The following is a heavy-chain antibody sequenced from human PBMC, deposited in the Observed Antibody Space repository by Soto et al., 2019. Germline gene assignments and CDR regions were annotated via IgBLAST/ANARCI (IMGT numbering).Heavy chain of an antibody. CDR1: GVTFSSYA. J-gene: IGHJ6*02. V-gene: IGHV1-69*13. CDR3: ARSLGDGYNLNYYYYGMDV. CDR2: IIPILGTA. Sequence: SVNVSCQASGVTFSSYAISGLRQAPGQGLEWKGQIIPILGTANYAQKFQGRATITADEYTSTASMELSMLRSEDTAVYYCARSLGDGYNLNYYYYGMDVWGQGTTVTVSS. D-gene: IGHD5-12*01.